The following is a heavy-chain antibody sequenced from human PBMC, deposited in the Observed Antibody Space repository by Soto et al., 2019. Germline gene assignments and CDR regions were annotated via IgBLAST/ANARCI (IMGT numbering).Heavy chain of an antibody. V-gene: IGHV1-46*01. D-gene: IGHD2-2*01. CDR2: INPSGGST. CDR1: GYTFTSYY. CDR3: ARSEIVVVPAAKEREAFDI. J-gene: IGHJ3*02. Sequence: ASVKVSCKASGYTFTSYYMHWVRQAPGQGLEWMGIINPSGGSTSYAQKFQGRVTMTRDTSTSTVYMELSSLRSEDTAVYYCARSEIVVVPAAKEREAFDIWGQGTMVTVSS.